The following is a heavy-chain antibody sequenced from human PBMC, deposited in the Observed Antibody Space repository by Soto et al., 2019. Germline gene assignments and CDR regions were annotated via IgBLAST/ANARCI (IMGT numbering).Heavy chain of an antibody. V-gene: IGHV3-23*01. D-gene: IGHD5-12*01. CDR1: GFTFSSYA. CDR3: ARDAPYPQGKWLNLDL. Sequence: PGGSLRLSCAASGFTFSSYAMSWVRQAPGKGLECVSGFRTSGDGGTTYYADSVKGRFTISRDNSKNMLFLQMNSLRAEDTALYYCARDAPYPQGKWLNLDLWGQGTLVTVSS. J-gene: IGHJ4*02. CDR2: FRTSGDGGTT.